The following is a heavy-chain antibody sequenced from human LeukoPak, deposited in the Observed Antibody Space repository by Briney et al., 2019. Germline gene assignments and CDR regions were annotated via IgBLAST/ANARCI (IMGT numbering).Heavy chain of an antibody. J-gene: IGHJ4*02. CDR1: GFTFSSFG. CDR2: ISYDGSNK. D-gene: IGHD2-15*01. V-gene: IGHV3-30*03. Sequence: GRSLRLSCAASGFTFSSFGIHWVRQAPGKGLEWVAVISYDGSNKYYADSVEGRFTISRDNSKNTLYLQMNSLRGDDTAVYYCAGGGCSGGSCPFDYRGQGTLVTVSS. CDR3: AGGGCSGGSCPFDY.